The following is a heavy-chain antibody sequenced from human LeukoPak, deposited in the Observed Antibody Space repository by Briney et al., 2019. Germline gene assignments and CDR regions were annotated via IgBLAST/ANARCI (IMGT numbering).Heavy chain of an antibody. D-gene: IGHD3-22*01. CDR1: GFTFSSYS. J-gene: IGHJ4*02. Sequence: GGSLRLSCAASGFTFSSYSMNWVRQAPGKGLEWVSYISSSSSTIYYADSVKGRFTISRDNAKNSLYLQMNSLRDEDTSVYYCSRDLNKARIYDSSGYGDYWGQGTLVTVSS. CDR3: SRDLNKARIYDSSGYGDY. CDR2: ISSSSSTI. V-gene: IGHV3-48*02.